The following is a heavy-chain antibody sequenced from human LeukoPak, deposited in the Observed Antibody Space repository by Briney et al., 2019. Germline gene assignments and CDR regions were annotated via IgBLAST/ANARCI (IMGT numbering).Heavy chain of an antibody. CDR1: GFTLSSYS. J-gene: IGHJ6*02. V-gene: IGHV3-21*01. CDR2: ISSSSSYI. D-gene: IGHD3-10*01. Sequence: GGSLRLSCAASGFTLSSYSMNWVRQAPGKGLEWVSAISSSSSYIYYADSVKGRFTISRDNAKNSLYLQMNSLRAEDTAVYYCATPPPITMVRGGMDVWGQGTTVTVSS. CDR3: ATPPPITMVRGGMDV.